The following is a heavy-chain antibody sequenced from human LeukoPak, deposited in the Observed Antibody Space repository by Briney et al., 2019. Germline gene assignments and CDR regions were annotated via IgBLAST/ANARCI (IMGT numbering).Heavy chain of an antibody. J-gene: IGHJ4*02. D-gene: IGHD4/OR15-4a*01. V-gene: IGHV3-53*01. CDR1: GFTVSSNS. CDR3: ARRAGAYSHPYDY. Sequence: GGSLRLSCTVSGFTVSSNSMSWVRQAPGKGLEWVSFIYSGTIHYSDSVKGRFTISRDNSKNTLYLQMNSLRAGDTAVYYCARRAGAYSHPYDYWGQGTLVTVSS. CDR2: IYSGTI.